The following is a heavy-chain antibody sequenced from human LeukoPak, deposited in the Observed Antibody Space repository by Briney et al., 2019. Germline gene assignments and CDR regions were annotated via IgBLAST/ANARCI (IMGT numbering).Heavy chain of an antibody. CDR2: IYYSGST. CDR3: ARHGHLGGSSYFDY. J-gene: IGHJ4*02. CDR1: SGSISSYF. Sequence: SETLSLTCTVSSGSISSYFWSWIRQPSGKGLEWIGYIYYSGSTNYNPSLKSRLTISVDTSRNQFSLKLSSVTAADTAVYYCARHGHLGGSSYFDYWGQGTLVTVSS. V-gene: IGHV4-59*08. D-gene: IGHD1-26*01.